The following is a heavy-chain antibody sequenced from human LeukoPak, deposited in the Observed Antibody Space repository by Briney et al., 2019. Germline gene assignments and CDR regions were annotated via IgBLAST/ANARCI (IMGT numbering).Heavy chain of an antibody. CDR2: ISYDGSNK. CDR1: GFTFSSYG. V-gene: IGHV3-30*18. D-gene: IGHD3-9*01. J-gene: IGHJ5*02. Sequence: GGSLRLSCAASGFTFSSYGMHWVRQAPGKGLEWVAVISYDGSNKYYADSVKGRFTISRDNSKNTLYLQMSSLRAEDTAVYYCAKDGRVLRYFDWLSNDDNWFDPWGQGTLVTVSS. CDR3: AKDGRVLRYFDWLSNDDNWFDP.